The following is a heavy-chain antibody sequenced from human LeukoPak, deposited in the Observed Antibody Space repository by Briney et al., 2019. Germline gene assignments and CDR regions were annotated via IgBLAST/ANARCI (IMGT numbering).Heavy chain of an antibody. CDR2: ISSSSSTI. CDR1: GFTFSSYS. CDR3: AREKRGYSYGYCLDY. V-gene: IGHV3-48*01. D-gene: IGHD5-18*01. Sequence: PGGSLRLSCAASGFTFSSYSMNWVRQAPGKGLEWVSYISSSSSTIYYADSVKGRFTISRDNAKSSLYLQMNSLRAEDTAVYYCAREKRGYSYGYCLDYWGQGTLVTVSS. J-gene: IGHJ4*02.